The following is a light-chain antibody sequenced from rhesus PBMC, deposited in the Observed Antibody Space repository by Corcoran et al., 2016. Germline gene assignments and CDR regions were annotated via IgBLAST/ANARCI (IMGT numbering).Light chain of an antibody. CDR1: QDITND. V-gene: IGKV1-25*01. J-gene: IGKJ1*01. CDR2: EAS. CDR3: QHYYNTPWT. Sequence: DIQMTQSPSSLSASVGDRVTITCRASQDITNDVAWYQQKPGKNPEGLIYEASSLQSGTPSRFSGSGSGTEFTLTINSLQSEDLATYYCQHYYNTPWTFGQGTKVEIK.